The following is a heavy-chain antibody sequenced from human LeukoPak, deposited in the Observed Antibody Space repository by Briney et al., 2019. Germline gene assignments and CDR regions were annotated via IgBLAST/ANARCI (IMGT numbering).Heavy chain of an antibody. CDR3: TTIGELPGDYYMDV. V-gene: IGHV3-13*03. CDR2: IGTAGDT. J-gene: IGHJ6*03. CDR1: GFTFSSYD. Sequence: PGGSLRLSCAACGFTFSSYDMHWVRQATGKGLEWVSAIGTAGDTYYPGSVKGQFTISRENAKNSLYLQMNCLKTEDTAVYYCTTIGELPGDYYMDVWGKGTTVTISS. D-gene: IGHD1-26*01.